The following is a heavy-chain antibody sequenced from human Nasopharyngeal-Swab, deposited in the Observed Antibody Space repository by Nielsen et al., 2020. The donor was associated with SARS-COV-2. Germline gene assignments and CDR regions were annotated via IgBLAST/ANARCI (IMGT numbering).Heavy chain of an antibody. CDR1: GGSFRGYY. CDR2: INHSGST. D-gene: IGHD1-26*01. V-gene: IGHV4-34*01. CDR3: ARGAGGSYLVGRLRNWYFDL. J-gene: IGHJ2*01. Sequence: GSLRLSCAVYGGSFRGYYWSWCRPPPGEGVGGVGEINHSGSTNYNPSLKSRVTISVDTSKNQFSLKLSSVTAADTAVYYCARGAGGSYLVGRLRNWYFDLWGRGTLVTVSS.